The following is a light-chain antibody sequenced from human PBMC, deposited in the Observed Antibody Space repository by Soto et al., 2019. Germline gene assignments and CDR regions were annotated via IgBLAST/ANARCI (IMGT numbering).Light chain of an antibody. CDR1: YSDIGTYDS. V-gene: IGLV2-14*01. J-gene: IGLJ1*01. Sequence: QDALAQPSSVSGSPGQSITVSCTGTYSDIGTYDSVSWYQHRPGRAPKLLIFGVNRRPSGISYRFSASKSGNTASLTISGLQAEDEADYYCTSYTRDNKYVFGTGTKV. CDR3: TSYTRDNKYV. CDR2: GVN.